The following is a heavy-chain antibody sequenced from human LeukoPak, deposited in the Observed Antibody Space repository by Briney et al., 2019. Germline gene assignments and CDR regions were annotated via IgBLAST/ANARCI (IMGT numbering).Heavy chain of an antibody. V-gene: IGHV3-21*01. J-gene: IGHJ3*02. CDR3: ARARPGPYAFDI. CDR2: ISESSSNI. CDR1: GFTFTSSG. Sequence: GGSLRLSCAASGFTFTSSGMHWASQAPGKGLEWVSSISESSSNIYYPDSVEGRFTISRDNIKNSLYLQMNSLRVENTDVYYGARARPGPYAFDIWGQGTVVTVSS. D-gene: IGHD2-8*02.